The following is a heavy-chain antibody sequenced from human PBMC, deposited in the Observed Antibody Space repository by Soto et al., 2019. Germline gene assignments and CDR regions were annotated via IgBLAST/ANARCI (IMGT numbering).Heavy chain of an antibody. V-gene: IGHV1-69*06. CDR3: ARHNENDFWSGYYKGVVHYYYYYGMDV. J-gene: IGHJ6*02. D-gene: IGHD3-3*01. CDR2: IIPIFGTA. Sequence: GASVKVSCKASGGTLSSYAISWVRQAPGQGLEWMGGIIPIFGTANYAQKFQGRVTISVDTSKNQFSLKLSSVTAADTAVYYCARHNENDFWSGYYKGVVHYYYYYGMDVWGQGTTVTVSS. CDR1: GGTLSSYA.